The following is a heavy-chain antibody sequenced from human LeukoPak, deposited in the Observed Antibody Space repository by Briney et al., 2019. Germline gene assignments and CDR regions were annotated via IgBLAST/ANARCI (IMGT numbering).Heavy chain of an antibody. J-gene: IGHJ4*02. CDR2: LSGSGGRA. D-gene: IGHD5-24*01. CDR3: AKDGSFAKVKMAYFDY. Sequence: GGSLRLSCAVSGFTFSSYAMSWVRQAPGKGLEWVAALSGSGGRAFYADSVKGRFTISRDNSKSTLYLQMNSLRAEDTALYYCAKDGSFAKVKMAYFDYWGQGTLVTVSS. V-gene: IGHV3-23*01. CDR1: GFTFSSYA.